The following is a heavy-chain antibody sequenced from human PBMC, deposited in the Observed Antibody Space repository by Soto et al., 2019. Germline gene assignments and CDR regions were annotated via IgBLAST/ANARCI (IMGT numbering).Heavy chain of an antibody. V-gene: IGHV3-7*01. CDR3: ARERGTPYSSSSFGAYNWFDP. CDR1: GFTFSSYW. D-gene: IGHD6-6*01. CDR2: IKQDGSEK. Sequence: GGSLRLSCAASGFTFSSYWMSWVRQAPGKGLEWVANIKQDGSEKYYVDSVKGRFTISRDNAKNSLYLQMNSLRAEDTAVYYCARERGTPYSSSSFGAYNWFDPWGQGTLVTVSS. J-gene: IGHJ5*02.